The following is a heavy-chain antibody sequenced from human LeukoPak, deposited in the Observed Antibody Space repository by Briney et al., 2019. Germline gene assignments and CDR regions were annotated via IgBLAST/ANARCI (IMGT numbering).Heavy chain of an antibody. CDR2: IIPIFGTA. V-gene: IGHV1-69*05. CDR1: GGTFSSYA. J-gene: IGHJ4*02. CDR3: ATLCSGGFCYIDY. D-gene: IGHD2-15*01. Sequence: GSSVKVSCKASGGTFSSYAISWVRQAPGQGLEWMGGIIPIFGTANYAQKFQGRVTITTDESTSTAYMELSSLRSEDTAVYYCATLCSGGFCYIDYWGQGILVTVSS.